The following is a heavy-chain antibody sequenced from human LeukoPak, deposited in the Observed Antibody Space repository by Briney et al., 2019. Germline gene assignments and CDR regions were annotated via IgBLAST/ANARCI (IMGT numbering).Heavy chain of an antibody. CDR2: ISGSGGST. D-gene: IGHD3-10*01. CDR3: AKPKITMVRGVFDY. Sequence: PGGSLRLSCAASGFSFSTFWMTWVRQAPGKGLEWVSAISGSGGSTYYADSVKGRFTISRDNSKNTLYLQMNSLRAEDTAVYYCAKPKITMVRGVFDYWGQGTLVTVSS. J-gene: IGHJ4*02. CDR1: GFSFSTFW. V-gene: IGHV3-23*01.